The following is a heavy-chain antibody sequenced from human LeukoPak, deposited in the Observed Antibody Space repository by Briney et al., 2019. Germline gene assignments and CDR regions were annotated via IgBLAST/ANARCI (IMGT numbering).Heavy chain of an antibody. V-gene: IGHV4-59*01. CDR3: ARGVYIAAAQYAY. Sequence: SETLSLTCTVSGGSISSYYWSWIRQPPGKGLEWIGYIYYSGTANYNPSLKSRVTISVDTSKNQFSLKLSSVTAADTAVYYCARGVYIAAAQYAYWGQGTLVTVSS. J-gene: IGHJ4*02. CDR1: GGSISSYY. D-gene: IGHD6-13*01. CDR2: IYYSGTA.